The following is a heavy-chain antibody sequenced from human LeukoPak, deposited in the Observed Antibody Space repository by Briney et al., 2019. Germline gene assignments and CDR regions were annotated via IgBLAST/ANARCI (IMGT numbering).Heavy chain of an antibody. D-gene: IGHD3-22*01. CDR2: TYSGGST. Sequence: GGSLRLSCAASGFTVSSNYMSWVRQAPGKGLEWVSVTYSGGSTYYADSVKGRFTISRDNSKNTLYLQMNSLRAEDTAVYYCARDIYYDSWEGFDPWGQGTLVTVSS. CDR1: GFTVSSNY. V-gene: IGHV3-53*01. J-gene: IGHJ5*02. CDR3: ARDIYYDSWEGFDP.